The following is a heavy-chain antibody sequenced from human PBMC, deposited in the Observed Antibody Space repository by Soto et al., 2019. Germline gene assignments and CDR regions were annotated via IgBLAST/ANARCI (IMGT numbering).Heavy chain of an antibody. D-gene: IGHD3-22*01. CDR2: VYYSGST. CDR3: ARHVKGGYYYLDY. CDR1: GDSISGSLHY. Sequence: SETRSLTCTVSGDSISGSLHYWGWIRQPPGKGLEWIGSVYYSGSTYYNPSLKSRVTISVHTSKNQFSLKLSSVTAADTAVYYCARHVKGGYYYLDYWGQGSLVT. V-gene: IGHV4-39*01. J-gene: IGHJ4*02.